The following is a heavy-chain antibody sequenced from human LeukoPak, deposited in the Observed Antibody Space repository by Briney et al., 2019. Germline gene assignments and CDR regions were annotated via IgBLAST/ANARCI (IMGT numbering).Heavy chain of an antibody. Sequence: GESLKISCKGSGYSFTSYWIGWVRQMPGKGLEWMGIIYPGDSDTRYSPSFQGQVTISADKSISTAYLQWSSLKASDTAMYYCARHGPGPAAAAGMPPTGGIDYWGQGTLVTVSS. CDR1: GYSFTSYW. CDR3: ARHGPGPAAAAGMPPTGGIDY. CDR2: IYPGDSDT. D-gene: IGHD6-13*01. V-gene: IGHV5-51*01. J-gene: IGHJ4*02.